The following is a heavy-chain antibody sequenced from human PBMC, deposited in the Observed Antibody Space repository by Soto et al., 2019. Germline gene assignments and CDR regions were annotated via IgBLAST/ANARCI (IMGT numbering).Heavy chain of an antibody. Sequence: QVQLVESGGGVVQPGRSLRLSCAASGFMFRTYGMHWVRQAPGKGLEWVAVISYDGSRIYYGDSVKGRFTVSRDNSKSTLYLPMNSLRPEDTAMYYCAKVDVDTAMAMAFDYWGQGTLVTVSS. J-gene: IGHJ4*02. CDR3: AKVDVDTAMAMAFDY. V-gene: IGHV3-30*18. D-gene: IGHD5-18*01. CDR2: ISYDGSRI. CDR1: GFMFRTYG.